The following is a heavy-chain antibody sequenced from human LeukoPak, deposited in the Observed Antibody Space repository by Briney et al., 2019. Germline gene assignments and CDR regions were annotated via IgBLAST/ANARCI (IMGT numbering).Heavy chain of an antibody. V-gene: IGHV3-48*03. CDR3: ARDVWFDP. CDR2: ISSGGSTI. Sequence: GGSLRLSCAASGFSFSSYAMSWVRQAPGKGLEWVSYISSGGSTIYYADSVKGRFTVSRDNAKNSLYLQMNSLRAEDTALYYCARDVWFDPWGQGTLVTVSS. CDR1: GFSFSSYA. J-gene: IGHJ5*02.